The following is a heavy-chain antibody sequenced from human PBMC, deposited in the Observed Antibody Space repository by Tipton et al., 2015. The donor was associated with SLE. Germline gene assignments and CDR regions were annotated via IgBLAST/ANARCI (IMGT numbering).Heavy chain of an antibody. J-gene: IGHJ4*02. CDR3: ARDTRDWFLSES. CDR1: GGSITNDNHY. V-gene: IGHV4-61*02. D-gene: IGHD3-9*01. CDR2: ICASGSI. Sequence: TLSLTCTVSGGSITNDNHYWSWIRQPAGKGLEWIGRICASGSINYNPSLKSRLTISVDTSKNQFSLNLSSVTAADTAVYYCARDTRDWFLSESWGQGALVTVSS.